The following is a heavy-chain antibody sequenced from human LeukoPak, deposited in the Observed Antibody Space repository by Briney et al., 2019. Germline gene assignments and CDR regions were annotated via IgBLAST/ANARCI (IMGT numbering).Heavy chain of an antibody. CDR2: INHSGST. D-gene: IGHD3-10*01. CDR1: GGSFSGYY. CDR3: ARPASSGDDAFDI. J-gene: IGHJ3*02. V-gene: IGHV4-34*01. Sequence: SETLSLTCAVYGGSFSGYYWSWIRQPPGKGLEWIGEINHSGSTNYNPSLKSRVTISVDTSKKKFSLKVRSGTAADTAVYYCARPASSGDDAFDIWGQGTMVTVSS.